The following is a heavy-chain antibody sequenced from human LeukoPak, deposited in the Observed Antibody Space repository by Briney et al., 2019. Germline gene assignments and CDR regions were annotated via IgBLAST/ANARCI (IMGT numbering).Heavy chain of an antibody. Sequence: GVLRLSCAGSGFVFGEYAMTWVRQAPGKGLEWIGFSRGTAYGGTTEYAASLRGRFTISRDDSKSIAYLQMNSLTTEDTAVYYCTRGVRGESWFDPWGQGTLVTVSS. CDR2: SRGTAYGGTT. V-gene: IGHV3-49*04. D-gene: IGHD3-10*01. J-gene: IGHJ5*02. CDR1: GFVFGEYA. CDR3: TRGVRGESWFDP.